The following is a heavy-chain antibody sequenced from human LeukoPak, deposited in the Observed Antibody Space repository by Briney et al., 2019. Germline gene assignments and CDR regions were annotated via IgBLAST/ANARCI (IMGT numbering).Heavy chain of an antibody. V-gene: IGHV3-7*01. CDR3: ARGWPNWYFDL. CDR2: IKQDGSEK. J-gene: IGHJ2*01. CDR1: GFTFSNYW. D-gene: IGHD6-13*01. Sequence: GGSLRLSCAASGFTFSNYWMTWVRQAPGKGLEWVANIKQDGSEKYYVDSVKGRFTISRDNAKNSLYLQMNSLRAEDTAVYYCARGWPNWYFDLWGRGTLVTVSS.